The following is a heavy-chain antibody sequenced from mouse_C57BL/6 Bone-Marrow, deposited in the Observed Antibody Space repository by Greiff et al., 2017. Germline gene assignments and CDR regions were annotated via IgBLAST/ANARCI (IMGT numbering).Heavy chain of an antibody. V-gene: IGHV1-69*01. CDR1: GYTFTSYW. CDR3: ARGPYVGYYVYWYFDV. J-gene: IGHJ1*03. D-gene: IGHD2-3*01. CDR2: IDPSDSYT. Sequence: QVQLQQPGAELVMPGASVKLSCKASGYTFTSYWMHWVKQRPGQGLEWIGEIDPSDSYTNYNQKFKGKSTLTVDKSSSTAYMQLSSLTSEDSAVYYCARGPYVGYYVYWYFDVWGTGTTVTVSS.